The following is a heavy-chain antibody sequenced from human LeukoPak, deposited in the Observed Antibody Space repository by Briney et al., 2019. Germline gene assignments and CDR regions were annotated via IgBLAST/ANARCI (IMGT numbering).Heavy chain of an antibody. V-gene: IGHV3-53*01. CDR3: ARAVAGLYFDY. J-gene: IGHJ4*02. CDR1: GFTLNNYW. Sequence: GGSLRLSCAASGFTLNNYWMHWVRQAPGKGLEWVSLLYSDGKTFYADSVKGRFTISRDNSKNTLNLQMNSPRADDTAVYYCARAVAGLYFDYWGQGTLVTVSS. D-gene: IGHD6-19*01. CDR2: LYSDGKT.